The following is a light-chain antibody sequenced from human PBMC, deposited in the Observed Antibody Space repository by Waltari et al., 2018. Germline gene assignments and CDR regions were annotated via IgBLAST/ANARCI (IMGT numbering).Light chain of an antibody. CDR2: GSS. CDR3: QSYDTSLSVV. Sequence: QSVLTQPPSVSGAPGQRVTISCTGSCSNIGAGYDVHWYQQLPRAAPKLLIYGSSSRPLGVPDRFFGSTSGTSASLAIIGLQAEDEADYYCQSYDTSLSVVFGGGTKLTVL. V-gene: IGLV1-40*01. CDR1: CSNIGAGYD. J-gene: IGLJ3*02.